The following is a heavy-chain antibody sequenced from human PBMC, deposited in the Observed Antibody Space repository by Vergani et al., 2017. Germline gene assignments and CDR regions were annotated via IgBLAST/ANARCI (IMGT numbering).Heavy chain of an antibody. V-gene: IGHV3-21*01. CDR3: ARVVIIAVAGSDY. CDR2: ISSSSSYI. D-gene: IGHD6-19*01. Sequence: EVQLVESGGGLVKPGGSLRLSCAVSGFTFSSYSMNWVRQAPGKGLEWVSSISSSSSYIYYADSVKGRFTISRDNAKNSLYLQMNSLRAADTAVYYCARVVIIAVAGSDYWGQGTLVTVSS. CDR1: GFTFSSYS. J-gene: IGHJ4*02.